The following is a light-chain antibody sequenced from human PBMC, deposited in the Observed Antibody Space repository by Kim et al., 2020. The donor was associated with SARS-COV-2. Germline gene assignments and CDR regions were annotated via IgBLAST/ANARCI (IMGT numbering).Light chain of an antibody. Sequence: DIQMTQSPSSLSASVGARITITCRASQGINNYLAWYQQKPGKPPKLLIYAASALQSGVPSRFSGSGSGTDFTLTVTSLQPEDVATYYCQQYDSAPWTFGLGTKVDIK. V-gene: IGKV1-27*01. CDR3: QQYDSAPWT. CDR2: AAS. CDR1: QGINNY. J-gene: IGKJ1*01.